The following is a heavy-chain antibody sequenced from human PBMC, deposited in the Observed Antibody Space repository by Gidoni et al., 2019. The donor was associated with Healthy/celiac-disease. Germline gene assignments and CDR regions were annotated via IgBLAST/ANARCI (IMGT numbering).Heavy chain of an antibody. Sequence: EVQLLESGGGLVQPGGSLRLSCAASGFTFSSYAMSWVRQAPGKGLEWVSAISGSGGSTYYADSVKGRFTISRDNSKNTLYLQMNSLRAEDTAVYYCATGRRRRKWELLLRGIYYYYGMDVWGQGTTVTVSS. CDR2: ISGSGGST. V-gene: IGHV3-23*01. CDR3: ATGRRRRKWELLLRGIYYYYGMDV. CDR1: GFTFSSYA. D-gene: IGHD1-26*01. J-gene: IGHJ6*02.